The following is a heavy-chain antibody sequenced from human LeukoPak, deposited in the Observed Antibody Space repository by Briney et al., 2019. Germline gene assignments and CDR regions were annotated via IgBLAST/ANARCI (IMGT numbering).Heavy chain of an antibody. CDR3: ALVTPYYFDY. CDR2: IKQDGSEK. Sequence: GGSLRLSCAASGFTFSNYWMTWVRQAPGKGPEWVANIKQDGSEKYYVDSVKGRFTISRDNAENSLYLQMNSLRAEDTAVYYCALVTPYYFDYRGQGTLLTVFS. J-gene: IGHJ4*02. D-gene: IGHD3-9*01. CDR1: GFTFSNYW. V-gene: IGHV3-7*01.